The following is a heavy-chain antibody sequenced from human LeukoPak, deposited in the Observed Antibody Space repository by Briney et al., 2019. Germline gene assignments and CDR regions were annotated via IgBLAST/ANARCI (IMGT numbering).Heavy chain of an antibody. D-gene: IGHD2-2*01. CDR2: IHYSGNT. CDR3: ARDVRYHFDAFDI. V-gene: IGHV4-59*01. CDR1: GGSISSSY. J-gene: IGHJ3*02. Sequence: SETLSLTRTVSGGSISSSYWSWIRQPPGKGLEWIGYIHYSGNTNCNPSLKSRVTISVDTSKNQFSLKLSSVTAADTAVYYCARDVRYHFDAFDIWGQGTMVTVSS.